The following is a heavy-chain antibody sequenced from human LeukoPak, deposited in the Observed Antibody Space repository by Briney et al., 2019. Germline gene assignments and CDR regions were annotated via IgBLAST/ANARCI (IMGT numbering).Heavy chain of an antibody. Sequence: SETLSLTCTVSSYSISSGYYWGWIRQSPGKGLEWIGSIDQSGTTYYHPSLKSRVTISVDTSENQSSLQLTSVTAADTAVYFCGRDRPTGYYDYWGQGILVTVSS. CDR3: GRDRPTGYYDY. D-gene: IGHD3-9*01. V-gene: IGHV4-38-2*02. J-gene: IGHJ4*02. CDR2: IDQSGTT. CDR1: SYSISSGYY.